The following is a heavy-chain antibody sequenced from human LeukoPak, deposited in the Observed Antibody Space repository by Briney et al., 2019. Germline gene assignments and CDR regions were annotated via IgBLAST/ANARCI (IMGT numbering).Heavy chain of an antibody. CDR1: GGTFSSYA. CDR2: IIPILGIA. Sequence: SVKVSCKAYGGTFSSYAISWVRQAPGQGLEWMGRIIPILGIANYAQKFQGRVTITADKSTSTAYMELSSLRSEDTAVYYCAKDLRGTPDPLGYYGSGSYLYWGQGTLVTVSS. V-gene: IGHV1-69*04. CDR3: AKDLRGTPDPLGYYGSGSYLY. J-gene: IGHJ4*02. D-gene: IGHD3-10*01.